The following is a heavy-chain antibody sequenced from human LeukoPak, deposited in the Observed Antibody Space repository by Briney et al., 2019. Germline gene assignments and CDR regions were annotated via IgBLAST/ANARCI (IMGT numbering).Heavy chain of an antibody. CDR3: ARRFPYSGSYSDYFDY. V-gene: IGHV5-51*01. D-gene: IGHD1-26*01. CDR1: GYDFTTIW. J-gene: IGHJ4*02. CDR2: IYPGDSDT. Sequence: GESLKISCKGFGYDFTTIWIGWVRQMPGKGLEWMGIIYPGDSDTRYSPSFQGQVTISADKSISTAYLQWSSLKASDTAMYYCARRFPYSGSYSDYFDYWGQGTLVTVSS.